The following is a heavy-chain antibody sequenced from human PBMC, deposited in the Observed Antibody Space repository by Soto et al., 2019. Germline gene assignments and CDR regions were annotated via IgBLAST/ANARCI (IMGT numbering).Heavy chain of an antibody. CDR1: GFTFSSYG. J-gene: IGHJ6*02. D-gene: IGHD2-2*01. V-gene: IGHV3-33*01. CDR2: IWYDGSNK. Sequence: QVQLVESGGGVVQPGRSLRLSCAASGFTFSSYGMHWVRQAPGKGLEWVAVIWYDGSNKYYADSVKGRFTISRDNSKNXLXXQLNSLRAEDTAVYYCARDWVPAAMTLYYSYGMDVWGQGTTVTVSS. CDR3: ARDWVPAAMTLYYSYGMDV.